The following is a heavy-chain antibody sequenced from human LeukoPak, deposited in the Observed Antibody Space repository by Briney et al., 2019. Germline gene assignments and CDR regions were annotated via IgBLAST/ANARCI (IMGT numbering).Heavy chain of an antibody. CDR3: ARERGGNFDY. V-gene: IGHV4-31*03. D-gene: IGHD4-23*01. CDR1: SGSISSGGYY. CDR2: IYYSGST. J-gene: IGHJ4*02. Sequence: SETLSLTCTVSSGSISSGGYYWSWIRQHPGKGLEWIGYIYYSGSTYYNPSLKSRVTISVDTSKNQFSLKLSSVTAADTAVYYCARERGGNFDYWGQGTLVTVSS.